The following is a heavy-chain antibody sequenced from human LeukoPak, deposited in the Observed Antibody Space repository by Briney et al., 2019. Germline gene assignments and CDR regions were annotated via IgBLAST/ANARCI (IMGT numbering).Heavy chain of an antibody. CDR2: IRYDGSNK. CDR1: GFTFSSYA. V-gene: IGHV3-30*02. D-gene: IGHD6-13*01. CDR3: AKGPQISIAAAGTGPLDY. J-gene: IGHJ4*02. Sequence: GGSLRLSCAASGFTFSSYAMHWVRQAPGKGLEWVAFIRYDGSNKYYADSVKGRFTISRDNSKNTLYLQMNSLRAEDTAVYYCAKGPQISIAAAGTGPLDYWGQGTLVTVSS.